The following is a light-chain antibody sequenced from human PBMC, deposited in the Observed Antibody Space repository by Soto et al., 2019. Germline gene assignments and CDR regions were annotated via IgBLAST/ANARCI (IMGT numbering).Light chain of an antibody. CDR1: SSNIGSNI. J-gene: IGLJ2*01. V-gene: IGLV1-44*01. CDR2: SNN. Sequence: QSALTQPPSASGTPGQRVTISCSGSSSNIGSNIINWFQHLPGTAPKLLIHSNNQRPSGVPDRFSGSKSGTSASLAISGLQSEDEAEYYCVAWDDSLNGVVFGGGTQLTVL. CDR3: VAWDDSLNGVV.